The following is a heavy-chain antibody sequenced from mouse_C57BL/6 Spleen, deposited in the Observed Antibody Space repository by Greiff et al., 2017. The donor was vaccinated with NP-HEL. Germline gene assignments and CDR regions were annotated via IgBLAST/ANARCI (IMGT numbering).Heavy chain of an antibody. J-gene: IGHJ1*03. CDR2: FHPYNDDT. Sequence: VMLQQSGAELVKPGASVKMSCKASGYTFTTYPIEWMKQNHGKSLEWIGNFHPYNDDTKYNEKFKGKATLTVEKSSSTVYLELSRLTSDDSAVYYCARGWVYYDYAWYFDVWGTGTTVTVSS. D-gene: IGHD2-4*01. CDR1: GYTFTTYP. CDR3: ARGWVYYDYAWYFDV. V-gene: IGHV1-47*01.